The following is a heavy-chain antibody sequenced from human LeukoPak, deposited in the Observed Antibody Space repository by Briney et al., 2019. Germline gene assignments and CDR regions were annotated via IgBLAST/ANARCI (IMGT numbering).Heavy chain of an antibody. D-gene: IGHD4-23*01. CDR2: ITNSGST. J-gene: IGHJ4*02. V-gene: IGHV4-31*03. CDR3: ARAPTTVVTPSYFDY. CDR1: GGSISSGGYY. Sequence: PSETLSLTCTVSGGSISSGGYYWRWIRQHPGKGLEWLGYITNSGSTYYNPSLKSRVTISVDTSKNQFSLKLSSVSAADTAVYYCARAPTTVVTPSYFDYWGQGALVTVSS.